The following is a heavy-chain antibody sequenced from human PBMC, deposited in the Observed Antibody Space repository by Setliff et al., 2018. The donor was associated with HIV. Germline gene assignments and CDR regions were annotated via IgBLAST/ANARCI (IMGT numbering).Heavy chain of an antibody. D-gene: IGHD6-6*01. CDR1: GVSVGSGDYY. CDR2: IFHSGDT. CDR3: ATRPRIAARPFDY. J-gene: IGHJ4*02. V-gene: IGHV4-31*03. Sequence: TLSLTCSVSGVSVGSGDYYWHWVRQHPEKALEWIGYIFHSGDTYYNPSLKSRISMSVDTSKNQFSLELTSLTAADTAVYYCATRPRIAARPFDYWGQGMLVTVSS.